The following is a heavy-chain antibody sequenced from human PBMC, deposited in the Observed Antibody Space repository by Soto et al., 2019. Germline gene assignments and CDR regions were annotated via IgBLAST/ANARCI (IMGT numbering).Heavy chain of an antibody. CDR1: GGIFSTYA. D-gene: IGHD3-10*01. CDR2: IIPLFGTP. V-gene: IGHV1-69*01. J-gene: IGHJ4*02. Sequence: QVQLVQSGSEVKKPGSSVKVSCKSSGGIFSTYAISWLRQAPGQVLEWMGGIIPLFGTPNYAQRFQGRFTITADESTSTAYMELSRLRSEDTAVYYCARDRDDYGSGNYYNRIDFWGQGTLVTVSS. CDR3: ARDRDDYGSGNYYNRIDF.